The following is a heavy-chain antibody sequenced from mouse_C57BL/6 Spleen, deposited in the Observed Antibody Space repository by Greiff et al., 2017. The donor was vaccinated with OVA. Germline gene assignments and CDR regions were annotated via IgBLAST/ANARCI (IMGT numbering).Heavy chain of an antibody. V-gene: IGHV1-72*01. Sequence: QVQLQQSGPELVKPGASVKLSCKASGYTFTSYWMHWVKQRPGRGLEWIGRIDPNSGGTKYNEQFKSKATLTVDKPSSTAYMQLSSLTSEDSAVYYCAIITTVVGYYAMDYWGQGTSVTVSS. J-gene: IGHJ4*01. CDR3: AIITTVVGYYAMDY. CDR1: GYTFTSYW. D-gene: IGHD1-1*01. CDR2: IDPNSGGT.